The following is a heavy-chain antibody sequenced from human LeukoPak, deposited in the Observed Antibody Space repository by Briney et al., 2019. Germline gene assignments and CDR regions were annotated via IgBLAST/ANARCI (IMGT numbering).Heavy chain of an antibody. V-gene: IGHV4-34*01. Sequence: NPSETLSLTSAVYAGSFSDYYWSWIPQPPGKGLEWIGEINHSGSTNYNPSLKSRATISVDTSKNQYSLKLSSVIAADTAVDYCARGERYWSSTSCYWRRAEYFQHWGKGTLVTVSS. D-gene: IGHD2-2*01. CDR1: AGSFSDYY. J-gene: IGHJ1*01. CDR3: ARGERYWSSTSCYWRRAEYFQH. CDR2: INHSGST.